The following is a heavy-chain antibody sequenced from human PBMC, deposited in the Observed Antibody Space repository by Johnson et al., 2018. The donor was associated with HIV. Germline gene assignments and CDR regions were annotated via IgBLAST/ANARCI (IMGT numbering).Heavy chain of an antibody. CDR1: GFTFSSYA. D-gene: IGHD1-26*01. CDR2: ISYDGSNK. Sequence: QVQLVESGGGVVQPGRSLRLSCAASGFTFSSYAMHWVRQAPGKGLEWVAVISYDGSNKYYAYSVKGRFTISRDNSKNTLYLQMNSLRAEYTAVYYCARDNGGSYYSAFDIWGQGTMVTVSS. CDR3: ARDNGGSYYSAFDI. V-gene: IGHV3-30*04. J-gene: IGHJ3*02.